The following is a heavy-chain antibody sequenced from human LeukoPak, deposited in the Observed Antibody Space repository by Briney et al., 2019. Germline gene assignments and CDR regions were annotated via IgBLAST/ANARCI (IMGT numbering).Heavy chain of an antibody. CDR2: IFYSGST. J-gene: IGHJ3*02. CDR1: GGSISSYY. Sequence: SETLSLTCTVSGGSISSYYWSWIRQPPGKGLEWTGYIFYSGSTNYNPSLKSRVTISVDTSKNQFSLKLSSVTAADTAVYYCARDQNRAFDIWGQGTMVTVSS. V-gene: IGHV4-59*01. CDR3: ARDQNRAFDI.